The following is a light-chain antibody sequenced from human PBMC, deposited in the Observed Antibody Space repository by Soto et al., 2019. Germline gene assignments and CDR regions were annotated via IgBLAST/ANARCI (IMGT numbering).Light chain of an antibody. Sequence: VVTQAPGTLSLSPGAIASLSCRASQSVSNNYLAWYQQRPAQAQRLLIYAASTRATGIPDRFSGSGSGTDFTLTISRLEPEDFVVFYCQQYGRSFPITFGQGTRLEIK. CDR1: QSVSNNY. V-gene: IGKV3-20*01. CDR2: AAS. CDR3: QQYGRSFPIT. J-gene: IGKJ5*01.